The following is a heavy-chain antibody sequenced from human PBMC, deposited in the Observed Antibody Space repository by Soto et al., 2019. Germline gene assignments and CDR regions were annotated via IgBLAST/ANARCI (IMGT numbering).Heavy chain of an antibody. Sequence: QVYLVQSGVEVQKPGASVKVSCKASGYTFTNYGVSWVRQAPGQGLEWMGWITGSTGDTNYAQKFQDRFAMTTDTSTDTAYMELRSLRADDTAVDYCARDKVRTAADFWGQGTLVTVSS. J-gene: IGHJ4*02. CDR1: GYTFTNYG. V-gene: IGHV1-18*01. D-gene: IGHD3-10*01. CDR3: ARDKVRTAADF. CDR2: ITGSTGDT.